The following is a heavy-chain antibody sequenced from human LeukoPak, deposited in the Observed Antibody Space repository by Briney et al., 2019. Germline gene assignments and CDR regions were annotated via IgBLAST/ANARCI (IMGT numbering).Heavy chain of an antibody. Sequence: GGSLRLSCAASGFTFSSYWMHWVRQAQGKGLVWFSRINSDGSSTSYADSVKGRFTISRDNAKNTLYLQMNSLRAEDTAVYYCARGGELRYFDWLPYYYYYGMDVWGQGTTVTVSS. CDR3: ARGGELRYFDWLPYYYYYGMDV. V-gene: IGHV3-74*01. J-gene: IGHJ6*02. CDR2: INSDGSST. CDR1: GFTFSSYW. D-gene: IGHD3-9*01.